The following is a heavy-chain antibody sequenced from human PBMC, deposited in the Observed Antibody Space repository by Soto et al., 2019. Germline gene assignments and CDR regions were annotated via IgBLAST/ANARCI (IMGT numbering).Heavy chain of an antibody. CDR3: ARDRGIAVAGSCSDY. CDR1: GYTFTSYG. Sequence: ASVKVSCKASGYTFTSYGISWVRQAPGQGLEWMGWISAYNGNTNYAQKLQGRVTMTTDTSTSTAYMELRSPRSDDTAVYYCARDRGIAVAGSCSDYWGQGTLVTVSS. J-gene: IGHJ4*02. D-gene: IGHD6-19*01. CDR2: ISAYNGNT. V-gene: IGHV1-18*01.